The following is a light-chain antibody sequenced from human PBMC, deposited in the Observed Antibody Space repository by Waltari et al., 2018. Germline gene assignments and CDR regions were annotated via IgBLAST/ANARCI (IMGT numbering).Light chain of an antibody. V-gene: IGKV2-30*02. Sequence: DVVMTQSPLSLPVTLGQPAAICSRSSQSPVHSEGTTYLNWFQQRPGQSPRRLIYKVSRRDSGVPDRFSGSGSGTDFTLRISRVEAEDVGVYYCMQGSHWPRTFGQGTKLEI. CDR1: QSPVHSEGTTY. CDR3: MQGSHWPRT. CDR2: KVS. J-gene: IGKJ2*01.